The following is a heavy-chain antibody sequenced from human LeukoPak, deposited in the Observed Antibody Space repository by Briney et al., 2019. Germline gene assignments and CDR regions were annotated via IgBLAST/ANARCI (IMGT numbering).Heavy chain of an antibody. Sequence: SETLSLTCTVSGGSISSSSYYWGWIRQPPGKGLEWIGSIYYSGSTYYNPSLKSRVTISVDTSKNQFSLKLSSVTGADTAVYYCASGYCSGGSCLVFDYWGQGTLVTVSS. CDR2: IYYSGST. CDR1: GGSISSSSYY. J-gene: IGHJ4*02. D-gene: IGHD2-15*01. CDR3: ASGYCSGGSCLVFDY. V-gene: IGHV4-39*01.